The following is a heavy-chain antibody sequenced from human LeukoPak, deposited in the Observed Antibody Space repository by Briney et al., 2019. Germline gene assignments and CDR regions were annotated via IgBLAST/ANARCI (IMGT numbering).Heavy chain of an antibody. CDR2: ISSSSTI. V-gene: IGHV3-48*01. J-gene: IGHJ4*02. CDR3: ARGVAARPGYFDY. Sequence: GGSLRLSCAASGFTFSSYSMNWVRQAPGKGLEWVSYISSSSTIYYADSVKGRFTISRHNSKNTLYLQMNSLRAEDTAVYYCARGVAARPGYFDYWGQGTLVTVSS. D-gene: IGHD6-6*01. CDR1: GFTFSSYS.